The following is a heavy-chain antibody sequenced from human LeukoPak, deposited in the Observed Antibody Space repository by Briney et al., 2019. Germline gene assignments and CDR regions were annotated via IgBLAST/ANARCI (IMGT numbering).Heavy chain of an antibody. CDR1: GFTFRDYY. V-gene: IGHV3-11*01. CDR2: ISSSDITR. CDR3: AREGGAYHLDY. J-gene: IGHJ4*02. Sequence: GGSLRLSCAASGFTFRDYYTSWIRQAPGKGLEWISYISSSDITRYYADSVKGRFTVSRDNTKNSLFLQMDSLRAEDTAVYYCAREGGAYHLDYWGQGTLVTVSS. D-gene: IGHD1-14*01.